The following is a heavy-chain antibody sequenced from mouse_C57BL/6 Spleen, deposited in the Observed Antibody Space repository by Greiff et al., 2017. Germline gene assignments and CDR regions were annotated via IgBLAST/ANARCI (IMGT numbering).Heavy chain of an antibody. CDR3: ARGGIGSSYGFDV. V-gene: IGHV3-6*01. Sequence: EVKLVESGPGLVKPSQSLSLTCSVTGYSITSGYYWNWIRQFPGNKLEWMGYISYDGSNNYNPSLKNRISITRDTSKNQFFLKLNSVTTEDTATYYCARGGIGSSYGFDVWGTGTTVTVSS. CDR1: GYSITSGYY. CDR2: ISYDGSN. D-gene: IGHD1-1*01. J-gene: IGHJ1*03.